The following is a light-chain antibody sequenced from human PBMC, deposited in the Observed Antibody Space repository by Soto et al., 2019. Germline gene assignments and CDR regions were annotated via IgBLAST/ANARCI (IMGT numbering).Light chain of an antibody. Sequence: QSVLTQPPSASGTPGQRVTISCSGSSSNIGSNYVYWYQQLPGTAPKLLIYRNNQRPSGVPDRFSGSKSGTSASLAISGLRSEDEADYYCAAWDDSLSGRGVVFGGGTKPTVL. CDR1: SSNIGSNY. V-gene: IGLV1-47*01. CDR2: RNN. CDR3: AAWDDSLSGRGVV. J-gene: IGLJ2*01.